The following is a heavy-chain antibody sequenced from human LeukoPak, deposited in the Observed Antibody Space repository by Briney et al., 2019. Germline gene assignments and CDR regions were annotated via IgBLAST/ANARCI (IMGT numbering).Heavy chain of an antibody. V-gene: IGHV3-48*04. Sequence: PGGSLRLSCAASGFTFSTYSMNWVRQAPGKGLEWVSYISSSPGSISYADSVKGRFTISRDNAKNSLYLQMNSLRAEDTAVYYCAKGGPHYGSGSYYAFDYWGQGTLVTVSS. D-gene: IGHD3-10*01. CDR2: ISSSPGSI. CDR3: AKGGPHYGSGSYYAFDY. J-gene: IGHJ4*02. CDR1: GFTFSTYS.